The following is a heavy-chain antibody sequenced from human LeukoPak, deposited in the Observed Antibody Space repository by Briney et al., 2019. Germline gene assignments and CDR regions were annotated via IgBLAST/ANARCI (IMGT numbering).Heavy chain of an antibody. J-gene: IGHJ4*02. V-gene: IGHV4-34*01. CDR3: ARDPTAGY. D-gene: IGHD6-13*01. CDR2: INHSGST. CDR1: GGSFSGYY. Sequence: SETLSLTCAVYGGSFSGYYWSWIRQPPGKGLEWIGEINHSGSTNYNPSLKRRVTISVDTSKNQFSLKLSSVTAADTAVYYCARDPTAGYWGQGTLVTVSS.